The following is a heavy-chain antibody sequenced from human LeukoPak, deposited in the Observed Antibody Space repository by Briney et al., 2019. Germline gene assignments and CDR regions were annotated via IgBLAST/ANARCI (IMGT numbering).Heavy chain of an antibody. V-gene: IGHV4-4*02. CDR3: ARDGSGDV. CDR1: SDSIFSTNW. D-gene: IGHD3-10*01. Sequence: SETLSLTCAVSSDSIFSTNWWSWVRQPPGKGLEWIGQIFYSGSTSYNPSLKSRVTISVDTSKNQFSLKLSSVTAADTAVYYCARDGSGDVWGKGTTVTVSS. J-gene: IGHJ6*04. CDR2: IFYSGST.